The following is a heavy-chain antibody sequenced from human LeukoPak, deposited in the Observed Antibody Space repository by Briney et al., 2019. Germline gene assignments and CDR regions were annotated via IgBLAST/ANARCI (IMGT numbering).Heavy chain of an antibody. CDR3: AKRSDYGGNWNYLDY. CDR1: EFTFSSYA. D-gene: IGHD4-23*01. J-gene: IGHJ4*02. V-gene: IGHV3-23*01. Sequence: GGSLRLSCAASEFTFSSYAMQWVRQAPGKGLEWVSGISASGGNTWYADSVKGRFTISRDNSKNTLYLQMNSLTAEDTAIYYCAKRSDYGGNWNYLDYWGQGTPVTVSS. CDR2: ISASGGNT.